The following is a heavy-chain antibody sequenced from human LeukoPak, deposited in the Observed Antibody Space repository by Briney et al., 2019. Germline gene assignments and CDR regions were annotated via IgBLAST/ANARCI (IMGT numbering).Heavy chain of an antibody. CDR3: ARDRSSSWYWFDP. J-gene: IGHJ5*02. D-gene: IGHD6-13*01. Sequence: SVKGRFTISRDNSKNTVDLQMNSLRAEDTAVYYCARDRSSSWYWFDPWGQGTLVTVSS. V-gene: IGHV3-30*07.